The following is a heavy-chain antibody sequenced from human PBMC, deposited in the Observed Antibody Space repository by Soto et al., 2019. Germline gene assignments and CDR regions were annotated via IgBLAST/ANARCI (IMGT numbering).Heavy chain of an antibody. CDR3: AKVARGDYYDSSGYYDY. Sequence: GGSLRLSCAASGFTFSSYGMHWVRQAPGKGLEWVAVISYDGSNKYYADSVKGRFTISRDNSKNTLYLQMNSLRAEDTAVYYRAKVARGDYYDSSGYYDYWGQGTLVTVS. CDR2: ISYDGSNK. J-gene: IGHJ4*02. CDR1: GFTFSSYG. V-gene: IGHV3-30*18. D-gene: IGHD3-22*01.